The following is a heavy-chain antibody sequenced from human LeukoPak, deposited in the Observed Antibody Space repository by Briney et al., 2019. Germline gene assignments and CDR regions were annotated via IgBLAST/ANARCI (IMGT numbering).Heavy chain of an antibody. D-gene: IGHD3-9*01. Sequence: SGGSLRLSCAASGFTFSSYGMHWVRQAPGKGLEWVAFIRYDGSNKYYADSVKGRFTISRDNSKNTLYLQMNSLRAEDTAVYYCAEGVDILTGYYDYWGQGTLVTVSS. CDR3: AEGVDILTGYYDY. V-gene: IGHV3-30*02. J-gene: IGHJ4*02. CDR2: IRYDGSNK. CDR1: GFTFSSYG.